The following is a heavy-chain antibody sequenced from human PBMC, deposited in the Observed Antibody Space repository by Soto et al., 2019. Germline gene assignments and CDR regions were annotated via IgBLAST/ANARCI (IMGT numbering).Heavy chain of an antibody. CDR3: ARGYYDSSGYSHRRDAFDI. D-gene: IGHD3-22*01. V-gene: IGHV3-30-3*01. CDR2: ISYDGSNK. Sequence: GGSLRLSCAASGFTFSSYATHWVRQAPGKGLEWVAVISYDGSNKYYADSVKGRFTISRDNSKNTLYLQMNSLRAEDTAVYYCARGYYDSSGYSHRRDAFDIWGQGTMVTVSS. J-gene: IGHJ3*02. CDR1: GFTFSSYA.